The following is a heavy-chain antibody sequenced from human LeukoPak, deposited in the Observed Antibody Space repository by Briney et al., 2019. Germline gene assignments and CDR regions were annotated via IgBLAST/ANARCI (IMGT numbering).Heavy chain of an antibody. V-gene: IGHV3-21*01. CDR3: ARRYGSGSYNYMDV. CDR1: GFTFSSYS. CDR2: ISSSSSYI. J-gene: IGHJ6*03. D-gene: IGHD3-10*01. Sequence: GGSLRLSCAASGFTFSSYSMNWVRQAPGKGLEWVSSISSSSSYIYYADSVKGRFTISRDNAKNSLFLQMNSLRAEDTAVYYCARRYGSGSYNYMDVWGKGTTVTVS.